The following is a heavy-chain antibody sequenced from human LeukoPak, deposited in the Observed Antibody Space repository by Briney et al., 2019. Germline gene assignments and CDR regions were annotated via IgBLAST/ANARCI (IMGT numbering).Heavy chain of an antibody. Sequence: GSLRLSCAASGFTFSSYAMSWVRQAPGKGLEWISGISGSGGSTYYADSVKGRFTISRDNSKNTLYLQMNSLRAEDTAVYYCAKYRSPNIVVVVAVDYWGQGTLVTVSS. CDR3: AKYRSPNIVVVVAVDY. CDR1: GFTFSSYA. D-gene: IGHD2-15*01. V-gene: IGHV3-23*01. J-gene: IGHJ4*02. CDR2: ISGSGGST.